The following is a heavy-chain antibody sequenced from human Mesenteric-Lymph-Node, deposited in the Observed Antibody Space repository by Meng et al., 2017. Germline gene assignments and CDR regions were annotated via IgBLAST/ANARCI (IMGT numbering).Heavy chain of an antibody. D-gene: IGHD4-11*01. J-gene: IGHJ4*02. CDR3: AKIGSNHQFDL. CDR1: GYTFTVYY. Sequence: QVQLVQSGAEVQKPGASVQVSCKASGYTFTVYYMHWGRQAPGQGGEWMGRINPHAGGINYAQEFQGRVAMTRDTSISTAYMELSRLRTDDTAVYYCAKIGSNHQFDLWGQGTLVTVSS. V-gene: IGHV1-2*02. CDR2: INPHAGGI.